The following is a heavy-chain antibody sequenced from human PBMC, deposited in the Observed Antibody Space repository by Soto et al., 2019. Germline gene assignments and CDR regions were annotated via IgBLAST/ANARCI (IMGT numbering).Heavy chain of an antibody. Sequence: SETLSLTCTVSGGSISSYYWSWIRQPPGKGLEWIGYIYYSGSTNYNPSLKSRVTISVDTSKNQFSLKLSSVTAADTAVYYCARVDILTGYYWFDYWGQGTLVTVSS. V-gene: IGHV4-59*01. J-gene: IGHJ4*02. CDR1: GGSISSYY. CDR3: ARVDILTGYYWFDY. CDR2: IYYSGST. D-gene: IGHD3-9*01.